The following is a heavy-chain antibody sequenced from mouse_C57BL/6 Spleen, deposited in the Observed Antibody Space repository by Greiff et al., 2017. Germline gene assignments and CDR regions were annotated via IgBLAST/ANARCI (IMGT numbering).Heavy chain of an antibody. D-gene: IGHD1-1*01. Sequence: VQLQQPGAELVKPGASVKVSCKASGYTFTSYWMHWVKQRPGQGLEWIGRIHPSDSDTNYNQKFKGKATLTVDKSSSTAYMQLSSLTSEDSAVYYCAMDYYGSSYYYFDYWGQGTTLTVSS. CDR1: GYTFTSYW. CDR2: IHPSDSDT. CDR3: AMDYYGSSYYYFDY. J-gene: IGHJ2*01. V-gene: IGHV1-74*01.